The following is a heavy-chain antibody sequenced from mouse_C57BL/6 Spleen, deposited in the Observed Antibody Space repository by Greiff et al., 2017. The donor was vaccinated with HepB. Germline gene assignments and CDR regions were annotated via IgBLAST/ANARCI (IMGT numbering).Heavy chain of an antibody. J-gene: IGHJ4*01. Sequence: EVQLQQSGPELVKPGASVKIPCKASGYTFTDYNMDWVKQSHGKSLEWIGDITPNNGGTIYNQKFKGKATLTVDKSSSTAYMELRSLTSEDTAVYYCAREGLRRAMDYWGQGTSVTVSS. CDR1: GYTFTDYN. CDR3: AREGLRRAMDY. V-gene: IGHV1-18*01. CDR2: ITPNNGGT. D-gene: IGHD2-2*01.